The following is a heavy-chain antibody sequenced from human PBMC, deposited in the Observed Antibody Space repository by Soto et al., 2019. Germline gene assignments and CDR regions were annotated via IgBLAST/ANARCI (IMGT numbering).Heavy chain of an antibody. CDR1: GYKFTNCL. D-gene: IGHD1-1*01. J-gene: IGHJ4*02. CDR3: AIDTAETAYPNFDF. Sequence: PAEALKISSTGCGYKFTNCLLSVVQQTPGKGLEWMGRIDHSDSYINNSQSSRGHITIPIDESISTAHLQWSSRKASDTATYYCAIDTAETAYPNFDFWGQGSLVTVSS. CDR2: IDHSDSYI. V-gene: IGHV5-10-1*01.